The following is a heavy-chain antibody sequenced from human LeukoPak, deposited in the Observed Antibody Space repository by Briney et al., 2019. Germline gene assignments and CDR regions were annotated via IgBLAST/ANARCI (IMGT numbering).Heavy chain of an antibody. CDR1: GFTFSSYA. V-gene: IGHV3-23*01. Sequence: GGSLRLSCAASGFTFSSYAMTWVRQAPGKGLEWVSAISGGGGATYYALYVRGRITISRDNSKNTLYLQMSSLRAEDTAVYYCAKDSSSSPYYFDYWGQGTLVTVSS. J-gene: IGHJ4*02. D-gene: IGHD6-6*01. CDR3: AKDSSSSPYYFDY. CDR2: ISGGGGAT.